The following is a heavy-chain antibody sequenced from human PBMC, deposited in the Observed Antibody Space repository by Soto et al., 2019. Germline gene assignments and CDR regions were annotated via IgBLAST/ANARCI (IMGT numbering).Heavy chain of an antibody. Sequence: PVESLKISCKGSGYIFTDYWIAWVRQLPGKGPEWMGIIYPDDSDTRYSPSFKGQVTISADKSINNAYLQWSSLKVSDTAMYFCTRLISTVAERPSWGKGTMVAVS. CDR1: GYIFTDYW. D-gene: IGHD2-15*01. V-gene: IGHV5-51*01. J-gene: IGHJ4*02. CDR2: IYPDDSDT. CDR3: TRLISTVAERPS.